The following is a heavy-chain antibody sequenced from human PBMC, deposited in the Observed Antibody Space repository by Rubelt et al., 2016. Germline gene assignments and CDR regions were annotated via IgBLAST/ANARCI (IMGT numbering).Heavy chain of an antibody. CDR3: ARGESYCSGGSCLDWFDP. J-gene: IGHJ5*02. V-gene: IGHV4-34*01. CDR2: INHSGST. D-gene: IGHD2-15*01. Sequence: QVQLQQWGAGLLKPSETLSLTCAVYGGSFSGYYWSWIRQPPGKGLEWIGEINHSGSTTYNPSLKSRVTISEDTSKNRFPLRRSEGTAADTAGDYWARGESYCSGGSCLDWFDPWGQGTLVTVAS. CDR1: GGSFSGYY.